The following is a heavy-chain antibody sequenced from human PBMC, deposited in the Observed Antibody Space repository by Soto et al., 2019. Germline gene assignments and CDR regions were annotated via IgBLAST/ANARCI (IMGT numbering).Heavy chain of an antibody. CDR2: IFHSGST. D-gene: IGHD1-26*01. Sequence: SETLSLTCTVSGSSISSYYWSWIRQPPGKGLEWVGFIFHSGSTNCNPSLKSRVTFSVDTSKNQFSLKLTSVTAADTAVYYCARDQNGSPHFDYWGQGILVTVSS. J-gene: IGHJ4*02. CDR3: ARDQNGSPHFDY. CDR1: GSSISSYY. V-gene: IGHV4-59*01.